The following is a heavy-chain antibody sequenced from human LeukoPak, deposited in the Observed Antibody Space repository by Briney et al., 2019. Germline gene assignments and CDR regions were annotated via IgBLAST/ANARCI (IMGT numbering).Heavy chain of an antibody. CDR2: IYTSGST. Sequence: SETLSLTCTVSGGSINSYYWSWIRQPPGKGLEYIGYIYTSGSTNYNPSLKSRVTVSVDTSKNQFSLKLSSVTAADTAVYYCARFNYEGGYFDYWGQGTLVSVSS. V-gene: IGHV4-4*09. CDR3: ARFNYEGGYFDY. J-gene: IGHJ4*02. D-gene: IGHD4-11*01. CDR1: GGSINSYY.